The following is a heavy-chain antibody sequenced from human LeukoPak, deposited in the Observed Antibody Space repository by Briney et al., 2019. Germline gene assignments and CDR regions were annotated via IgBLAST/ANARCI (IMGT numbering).Heavy chain of an antibody. D-gene: IGHD3-3*01. Sequence: GRSLRLSCAASGFTFSSYAMHWVRQAPGKGLEWVAVISYDGSNKYYADSVKGRFTISRDNSKNTLYLQMNSLRAEDTAVYYCARGPLAVLRFLEWTLDYWGQGTLVTVSS. V-gene: IGHV3-30-3*01. J-gene: IGHJ4*02. CDR3: ARGPLAVLRFLEWTLDY. CDR1: GFTFSSYA. CDR2: ISYDGSNK.